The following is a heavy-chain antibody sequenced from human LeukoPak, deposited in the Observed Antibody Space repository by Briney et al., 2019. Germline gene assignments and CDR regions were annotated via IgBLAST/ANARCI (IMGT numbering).Heavy chain of an antibody. V-gene: IGHV1-18*01. D-gene: IGHD2-2*02. CDR3: ARDPDYCSSTSCYINWFDP. CDR2: ISAYNGNT. J-gene: IGHJ5*02. CDR1: GYTFTSYG. Sequence: ASVKVSCKASGYTFTSYGISWVRQAPGQGLEWMGWISAYNGNTNYAQTLQGRVTMTTDTSTSTAYMELRSLRSDDTAVYYCARDPDYCSSTSCYINWFDPWGQGTLVTVSS.